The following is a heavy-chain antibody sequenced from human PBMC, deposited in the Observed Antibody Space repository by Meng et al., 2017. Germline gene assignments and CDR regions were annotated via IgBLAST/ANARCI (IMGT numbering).Heavy chain of an antibody. J-gene: IGHJ5*02. D-gene: IGHD1-1*01. CDR2: ISWNSGSI. CDR1: GFTFSSYE. Sequence: SLKISCAASGFTFSSYEMNWVRQAPGKGLEWVSGISWNSGSIGYADSVKGRFTISRDNAKNSLYLQMNSLRAEDTALYYCAKDIRVDPTGGWFDPWGQGTLVTVSS. CDR3: AKDIRVDPTGGWFDP. V-gene: IGHV3-9*01.